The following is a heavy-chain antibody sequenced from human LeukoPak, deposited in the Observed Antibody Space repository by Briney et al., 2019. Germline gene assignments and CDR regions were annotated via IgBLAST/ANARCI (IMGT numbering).Heavy chain of an antibody. J-gene: IGHJ4*02. CDR2: IIPIFGTA. CDR1: GGTFSSYA. D-gene: IGHD3-10*01. CDR3: ALNLWFGELTDFDY. V-gene: IGHV1-69*13. Sequence: SVKVSCKASGGTFSSYAISWVRQGPGQGLEWMGGIIPIFGTANYAQKFQGRVTITADESTSTAYMELSSLRSEDTAVYYCALNLWFGELTDFDYWGQGTLVTVSS.